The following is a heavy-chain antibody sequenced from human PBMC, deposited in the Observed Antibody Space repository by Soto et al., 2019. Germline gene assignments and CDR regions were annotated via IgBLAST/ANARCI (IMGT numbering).Heavy chain of an antibody. Sequence: PSETLSLTCTVSGVSIISYYWSWILQPPGKGLEWIGYIYYSGSTNYNPSLKSRVTISVDTSKNQFSLKLSSVTAADTAVYYCARGWARGVIQWFDPWGQGTLVTVYS. V-gene: IGHV4-59*01. CDR3: ARGWARGVIQWFDP. CDR1: GVSIISYY. CDR2: IYYSGST. D-gene: IGHD3-10*01. J-gene: IGHJ5*02.